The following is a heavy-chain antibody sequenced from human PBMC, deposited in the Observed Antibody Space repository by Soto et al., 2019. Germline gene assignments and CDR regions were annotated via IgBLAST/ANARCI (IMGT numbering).Heavy chain of an antibody. Sequence: EVQLVESGGGLVQPGGSLRLSCAASGFNLGSYWMHWVRQAPGKGLVWVSRINDSGTTINYAASVEGRFTISRDDAKSEAYLQMNNLRAEDTAVYYCARGGRDPFDYWGQGALVTVSS. J-gene: IGHJ4*02. CDR3: ARGGRDPFDY. V-gene: IGHV3-74*01. CDR2: INDSGTTI. CDR1: GFNLGSYW.